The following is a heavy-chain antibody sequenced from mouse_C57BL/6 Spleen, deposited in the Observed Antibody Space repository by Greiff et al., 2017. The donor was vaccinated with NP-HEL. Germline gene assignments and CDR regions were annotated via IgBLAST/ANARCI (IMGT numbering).Heavy chain of an antibody. CDR1: GYTFTSYW. CDR3: ARGGY. J-gene: IGHJ2*01. CDR2: IDPSDSYT. Sequence: QVQLQQPGAELVKPGASVKLSCKASGYTFTSYWMQWVKQRPGQGLEWIGEIDPSDSYTNYNQKFKGKATLTVDTSSSTAYMQLSSLTSEDSAVYYGARGGYWGQGTTLTVSS. V-gene: IGHV1-50*01.